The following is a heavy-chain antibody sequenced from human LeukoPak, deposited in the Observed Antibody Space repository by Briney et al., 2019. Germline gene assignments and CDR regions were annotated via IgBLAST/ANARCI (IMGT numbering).Heavy chain of an antibody. J-gene: IGHJ4*02. CDR2: ISSSGSTI. CDR1: GFTFSSYE. D-gene: IGHD4-17*01. Sequence: GGSLRLSCAASGFTFSSYEMNWVRQAPGKGLEWVSYISSSGSTIYYADSVKGRFTISRDNAKNSLYLQMNSLRAEDTAVYYYAKSQYGDYAVVDYWGQGTLVTVSS. CDR3: AKSQYGDYAVVDY. V-gene: IGHV3-48*03.